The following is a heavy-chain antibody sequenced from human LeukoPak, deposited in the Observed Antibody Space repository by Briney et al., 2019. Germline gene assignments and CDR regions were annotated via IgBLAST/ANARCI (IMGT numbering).Heavy chain of an antibody. D-gene: IGHD6-13*01. CDR2: INPNSGGT. CDR1: EYTFTGYY. Sequence: ASVKVSCKASEYTFTGYYMHWVRQAPGQGLEWMGWINPNSGGTNYAQKFQGRVTMTRDTSISTAYMELSRLRSDDTAVYYCARDVGGDSSSWYHWFDPWGQGTLVTVSS. J-gene: IGHJ5*02. V-gene: IGHV1-2*02. CDR3: ARDVGGDSSSWYHWFDP.